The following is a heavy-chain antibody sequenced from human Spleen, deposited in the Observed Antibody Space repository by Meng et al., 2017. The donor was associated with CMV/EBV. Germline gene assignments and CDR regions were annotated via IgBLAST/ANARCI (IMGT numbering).Heavy chain of an antibody. V-gene: IGHV3-48*03. D-gene: IGHD3-3*02. CDR2: ISSSGTTI. CDR3: ARDFGGYHFWSGQNH. J-gene: IGHJ5*02. CDR1: GFTFSNYE. Sequence: GGSLRLSCAASGFTFSNYEMNWVRQAPGKGLEWISYISSSGTTIYSAGSVKGRFTISRDNAKNSLYLQMNSLRVDDTAIYYCARDFGGYHFWSGQNHWGQGTLVTVSS.